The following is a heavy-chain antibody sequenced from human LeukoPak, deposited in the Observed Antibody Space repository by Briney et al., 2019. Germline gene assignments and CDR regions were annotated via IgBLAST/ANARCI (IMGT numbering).Heavy chain of an antibody. CDR3: ARGGYTSWSGARVDY. CDR2: IWYEGNEK. D-gene: IGHD3-3*01. Sequence: PGGSLRLSCAASGFSISAYGMHWVRQAPGKGLEWVAVIWYEGNEKYYGDSVKGRFTISRDISKSTLYLQMNNLKVEDTATYYCARGGYTSWSGARVDYWGQGTLVTVPS. J-gene: IGHJ4*02. CDR1: GFSISAYG. V-gene: IGHV3-33*01.